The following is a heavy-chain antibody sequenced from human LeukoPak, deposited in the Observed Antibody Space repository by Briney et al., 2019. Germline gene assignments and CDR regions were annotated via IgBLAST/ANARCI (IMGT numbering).Heavy chain of an antibody. CDR3: AKEEAEGHYSTFDF. D-gene: IGHD3-10*01. CDR2: ITGNGGST. CDR1: GFTFSSYA. V-gene: IGHV3-23*01. J-gene: IGHJ4*02. Sequence: GGSLRLSCAASGFTFSSYAMSWVRQAPGKGLEWVSAITGNGGSTYYADSVKGRFTISRDNSKNTLHLQMNSLRAEDTAVYYCAKEEAEGHYSTFDFWGQGTLVTVSS.